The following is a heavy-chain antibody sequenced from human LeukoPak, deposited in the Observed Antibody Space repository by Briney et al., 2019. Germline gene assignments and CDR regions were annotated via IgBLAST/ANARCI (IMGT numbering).Heavy chain of an antibody. CDR3: ANDEYYYDSSGYAALAY. Sequence: GGSLRLSCAASGFTFSSYAMSWVRQAPGKGLEWVSAISGSGGSTYYADSVKGRFTISRDNSKNTLYLQMNSLRAEDTAVYYCANDEYYYDSSGYAALAYWGQGTLVTVSS. CDR1: GFTFSSYA. V-gene: IGHV3-23*01. CDR2: ISGSGGST. D-gene: IGHD3-22*01. J-gene: IGHJ4*02.